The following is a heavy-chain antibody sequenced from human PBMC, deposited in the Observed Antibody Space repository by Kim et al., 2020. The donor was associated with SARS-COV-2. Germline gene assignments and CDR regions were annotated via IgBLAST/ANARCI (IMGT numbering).Heavy chain of an antibody. D-gene: IGHD1-1*01. CDR3: TRVPGTTLYFCDSFD. CDR1: GFTFSDSA. Sequence: GGSLRLSCVASGFTFSDSAMHWVRRASGKGLEWVCGIRSEADGYSSAYSAWGRCTFTISNDESRNTLHMKRNSVKNEDTSFYYSTRVPGTTLYFCDSFD. CDR2: IRSEADGYSS. V-gene: IGHV3-73*01. J-gene: IGHJ3*02.